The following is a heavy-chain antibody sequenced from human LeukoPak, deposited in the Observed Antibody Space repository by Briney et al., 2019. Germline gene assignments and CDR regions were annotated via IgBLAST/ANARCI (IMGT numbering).Heavy chain of an antibody. Sequence: PGGSLRLSCAASGFTFSSYAMSWVRQAPGKGLEWVSAISGSGGSTYYADSVKGRFTTSRDNSKNTLYLQMNSLRAEDTAVYYCAKVPDIVVVPAVNNWFDPWGQGTLVTVSS. CDR1: GFTFSSYA. V-gene: IGHV3-23*01. D-gene: IGHD2-2*01. J-gene: IGHJ5*02. CDR2: ISGSGGST. CDR3: AKVPDIVVVPAVNNWFDP.